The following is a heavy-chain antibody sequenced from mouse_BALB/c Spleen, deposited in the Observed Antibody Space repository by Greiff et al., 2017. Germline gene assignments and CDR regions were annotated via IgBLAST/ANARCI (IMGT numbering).Heavy chain of an antibody. Sequence: EVKLVESGGGLVQPGGSLKLSCAASGFTFSSYGMSWVRQTPDKRLELVATINSNGGSTYYPDSVKGRFTISRDNAKNTLYLQMSSLKSEDTAMYYCAREYSFAYWGQGTLVTVSA. CDR3: AREYSFAY. V-gene: IGHV5-6-3*01. J-gene: IGHJ3*01. CDR1: GFTFSSYG. CDR2: INSNGGST.